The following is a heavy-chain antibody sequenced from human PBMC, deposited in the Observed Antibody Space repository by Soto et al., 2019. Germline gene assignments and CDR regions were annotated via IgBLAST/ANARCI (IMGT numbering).Heavy chain of an antibody. CDR3: AKNNRYCSSTNCFVFDY. CDR1: GFTFNNYW. Sequence: EVQLVESGGGLVQPGGSLRLSCAASGFTFNNYWMSWVRQAPGKGLEWVANIKQAGSEKYYVDSVKGRFTISRDNAKNSLYLQMNSLRAEDTAVYYCAKNNRYCSSTNCFVFDYWGQGTLVTVSS. D-gene: IGHD2-2*01. V-gene: IGHV3-7*01. CDR2: IKQAGSEK. J-gene: IGHJ4*02.